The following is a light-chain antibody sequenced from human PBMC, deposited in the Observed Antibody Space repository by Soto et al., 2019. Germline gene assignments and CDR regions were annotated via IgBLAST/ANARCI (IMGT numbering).Light chain of an antibody. J-gene: IGKJ1*01. V-gene: IGKV3-20*01. CDR3: QQFGSSLPWT. Sequence: EIVLTQSPGTLSLSPGARATLSCRASQSVSSIYLAWYQQKPGQPPRLLIYGASSRATGIPDRFSGGGSGTDFTLTISRLEPEDFAVYYCQQFGSSLPWTLGQGTKVDIK. CDR2: GAS. CDR1: QSVSSIY.